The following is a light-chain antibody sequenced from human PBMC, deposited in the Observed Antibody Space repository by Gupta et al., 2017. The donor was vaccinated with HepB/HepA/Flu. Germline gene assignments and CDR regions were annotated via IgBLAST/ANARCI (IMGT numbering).Light chain of an antibody. V-gene: IGKV3-20*01. CDR3: HHHCNSPWT. Sequence: EFVLTQSPGTLSLSPGERATLSCRASQTLDTNFLAWYQLKPGQPPRLVIYGASFRATGIPDRFSGSGSGTDFTLTISGLEPEDFAVYCCHHHCNSPWTFGQGTKVEIK. J-gene: IGKJ1*01. CDR2: GAS. CDR1: QTLDTNF.